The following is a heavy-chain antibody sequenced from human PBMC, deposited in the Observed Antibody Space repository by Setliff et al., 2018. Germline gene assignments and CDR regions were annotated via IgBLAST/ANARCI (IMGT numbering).Heavy chain of an antibody. Sequence: LRLSCAASGLTFTSKWMHWVRQAPGKGLVWVSRINGDGSITSYADSVRGRFTISRDSSKNTLYLQMNSLRLEDTAVYYCLVAYTSSWYSIGFDPWGQGTLVTVSS. CDR2: INGDGSIT. CDR1: GLTFTSKW. V-gene: IGHV3-74*01. J-gene: IGHJ5*02. D-gene: IGHD6-13*01. CDR3: LVAYTSSWYSIGFDP.